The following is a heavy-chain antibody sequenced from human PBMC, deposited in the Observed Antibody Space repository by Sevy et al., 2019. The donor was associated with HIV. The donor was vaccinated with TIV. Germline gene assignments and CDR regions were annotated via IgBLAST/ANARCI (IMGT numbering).Heavy chain of an antibody. V-gene: IGHV4-34*01. CDR3: ARRSSITMVRGGLDP. D-gene: IGHD3-10*01. CDR1: GGSFSGYY. CDR2: INHSGST. J-gene: IGHJ5*02. Sequence: SETLSLTCAVYGGSFSGYYWSWIRQPPGKGLEWIGEINHSGSTNYNPSLKSRVTISVDTSKNQFSLKLGSVTAADTAVYYCARRSSITMVRGGLDPWGQGTLVTVSS.